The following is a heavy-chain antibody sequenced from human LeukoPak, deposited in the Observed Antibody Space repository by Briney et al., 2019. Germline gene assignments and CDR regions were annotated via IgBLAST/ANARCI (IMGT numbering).Heavy chain of an antibody. CDR2: IYYNGSNNY. CDR1: GASIRSYY. V-gene: IGHV4-59*08. D-gene: IGHD5-24*01. Sequence: TPSETLSLTCTVSGASIRSYYWSWVRQPPGKGLECVGYIYYNGSNNYNYNPSLKSRVTISVDTSKNQFSLKLSSVTAADTAVYYCARHGPRRDGYNYDYWGPGTLVTVSS. J-gene: IGHJ4*02. CDR3: ARHGPRRDGYNYDY.